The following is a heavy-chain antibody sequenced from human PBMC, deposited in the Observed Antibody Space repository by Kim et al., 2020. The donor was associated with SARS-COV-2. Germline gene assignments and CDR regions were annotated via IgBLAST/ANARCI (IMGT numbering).Heavy chain of an antibody. Sequence: SETLSLTCAVYGGSFSGYYWSWIRQPPGKGLEWIGKINHSGSTNYNPSLKSRVTISVDTSKNQFSLKLSSVTAADTAVYYCARGRRKSTPTVTLYYFDYWGQGTLVTVSS. V-gene: IGHV4-34*01. CDR3: ARGRRKSTPTVTLYYFDY. CDR2: INHSGST. J-gene: IGHJ4*02. D-gene: IGHD4-4*01. CDR1: GGSFSGYY.